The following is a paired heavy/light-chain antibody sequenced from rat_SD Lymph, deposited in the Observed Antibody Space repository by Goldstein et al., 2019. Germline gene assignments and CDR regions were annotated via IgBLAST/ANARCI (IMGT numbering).Heavy chain of an antibody. V-gene: IGHV5-34*01. D-gene: IGHD1-11*01. CDR3: ARGGGYSEGFDY. CDR2: ISSSSSYI. J-gene: IGHJ2*01. Sequence: EVQLVESGGGLVQPGRSLKLSCLASGFIFRNYGMNWIRQAPGKGLEWVASISSSSSYIYYADTVKGRFTISRDNAKNTLYLQMTSLRSEDTALYYCARGGGYSEGFDYWGQGVMVTVSS. CDR1: GFIFRNYG.
Light chain of an antibody. CDR2: YAT. CDR3: LQHYSAPLT. CDR1: QSISNN. Sequence: DIQVTQSPSSLLASLGERVTITCQTSQSISNNLNWYQQKPGQAPILLIYYATSLQTGMPSRFSGQYSGRSFTLSITSLEPEDIANYFCLQHYSAPLTFGSGTKLEIK. J-gene: IGKJ5*01. V-gene: IGKV22S4*01.